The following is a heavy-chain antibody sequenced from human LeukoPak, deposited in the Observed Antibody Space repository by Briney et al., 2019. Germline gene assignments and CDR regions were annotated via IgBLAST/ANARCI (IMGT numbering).Heavy chain of an antibody. D-gene: IGHD2-2*01. V-gene: IGHV5-51*01. CDR1: GSSFTSYW. J-gene: IGHJ3*02. CDR2: IYPGDSDT. CDR3: ARSGYCSSTSCYPDAFDI. Sequence: GASLKISCKGSGSSFTSYWIGWMRQLPGKGLEWMGIIYPGDSDTRYSPSFQGQVTISADKSISTAYLQWSSLKASDTAMYYCARSGYCSSTSCYPDAFDIWGQGTMVTVSS.